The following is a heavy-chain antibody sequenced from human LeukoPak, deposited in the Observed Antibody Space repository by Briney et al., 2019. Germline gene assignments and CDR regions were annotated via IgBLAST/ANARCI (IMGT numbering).Heavy chain of an antibody. J-gene: IGHJ5*02. Sequence: KPSETLSLTCAVYGLTFSGYYWSWIRQPPGKGLEWIGEINRSGSTNYNPSPKSRVPISVDKSKNQFSLKLSSVNAADTAVYYCASRPNNWFDPWGQGTLVTVSS. CDR2: INRSGST. CDR1: GLTFSGYY. V-gene: IGHV4-34*08. CDR3: ASRPNNWFDP.